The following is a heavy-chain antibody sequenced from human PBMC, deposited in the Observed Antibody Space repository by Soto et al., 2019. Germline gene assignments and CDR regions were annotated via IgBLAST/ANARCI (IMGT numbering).Heavy chain of an antibody. CDR1: GYSFTSYL. Sequence: GESLKIACKGSGYSFTSYLISWVRQMPGKGLEWMGRIDPSDSYTNYSPSFQGHVTISADKSISTAYLQWSSLKASDTAMYYCATQSRYGYYYYGMDVGGQGTKVNGSS. J-gene: IGHJ6*02. CDR2: IDPSDSYT. CDR3: ATQSRYGYYYYGMDV. D-gene: IGHD5-18*01. V-gene: IGHV5-10-1*01.